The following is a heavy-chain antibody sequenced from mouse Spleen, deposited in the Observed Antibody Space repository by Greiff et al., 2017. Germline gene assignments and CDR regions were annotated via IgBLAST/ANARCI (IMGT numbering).Heavy chain of an antibody. V-gene: IGHV1-26*01. Sequence: VQLQQSGPELVKPGASVKISCKASGYTFTDYYMNWVKQSHGKSLEWIGDINPNNGGTSYNQKFKGKATLTVDKSSSTAYMELRSLTSEDSAVYYCARTGQLGRYFDVWGAGTTVTVSS. CDR3: ARTGQLGRYFDV. CDR1: GYTFTDYY. CDR2: INPNNGGT. J-gene: IGHJ1*01. D-gene: IGHD4-1*02.